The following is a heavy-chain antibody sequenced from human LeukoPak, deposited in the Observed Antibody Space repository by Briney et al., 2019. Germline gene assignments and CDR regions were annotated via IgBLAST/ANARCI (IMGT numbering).Heavy chain of an antibody. Sequence: GGSLRLSCAASGFTFSSYWMSWVRQAPGKGLEWVAVIWYDGSNKYYADSVKGRFTISRDNSMNTLYLHMNGLRAEDTAVYYCARPYTRSSGWSENHFDYWGQGTLVTVSS. CDR1: GFTFSSYW. CDR2: IWYDGSNK. D-gene: IGHD6-19*01. V-gene: IGHV3-33*08. J-gene: IGHJ4*02. CDR3: ARPYTRSSGWSENHFDY.